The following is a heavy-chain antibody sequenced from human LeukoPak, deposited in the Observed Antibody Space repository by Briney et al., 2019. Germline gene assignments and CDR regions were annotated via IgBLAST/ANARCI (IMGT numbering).Heavy chain of an antibody. CDR1: GFTFSVYY. Sequence: GGSLRLSCAAFGFTFSVYYMGWIRHAPGKGLEWVSYIRSSGSTIHPADSVKGRFTISRDNAKNSLYLQINSLRAEDTAVYYCARDFGYCSSNSCPKFQRWGQGTLVTVSS. J-gene: IGHJ4*02. CDR2: IRSSGSTI. CDR3: ARDFGYCSSNSCPKFQR. V-gene: IGHV3-11*01. D-gene: IGHD2-2*01.